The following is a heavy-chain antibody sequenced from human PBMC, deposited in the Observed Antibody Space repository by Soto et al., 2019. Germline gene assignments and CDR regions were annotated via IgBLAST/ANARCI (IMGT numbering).Heavy chain of an antibody. Sequence: QVQLQESGPGLVKPSQTLSLTCTVSGGSISSGDYYWSWIRQPPGKGLEWIGYIYYSGSTYYNPSLMSRVTIAVDTSNNQFSLKLSSVTAADTAVYYCACRSGGYSYGFHFDYWGQRTLVTVSS. D-gene: IGHD5-18*01. J-gene: IGHJ4*02. CDR1: GGSISSGDYY. CDR2: IYYSGST. V-gene: IGHV4-30-4*01. CDR3: ACRSGGYSYGFHFDY.